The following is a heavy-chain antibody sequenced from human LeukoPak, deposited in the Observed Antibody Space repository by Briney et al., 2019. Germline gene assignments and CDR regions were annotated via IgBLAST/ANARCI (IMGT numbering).Heavy chain of an antibody. Sequence: ASVKVSCKASAHTFSGYYLHWVRQAPGQGPEWMGWIDPKNGDTDYAQKFQGRVTMTRDRSISTAYMELSRLTSDDTAVYYCARRSRNGLDAFDIWGQGTMVTVSS. D-gene: IGHD2-8*01. CDR2: IDPKNGDT. CDR1: AHTFSGYY. V-gene: IGHV1-2*02. J-gene: IGHJ3*02. CDR3: ARRSRNGLDAFDI.